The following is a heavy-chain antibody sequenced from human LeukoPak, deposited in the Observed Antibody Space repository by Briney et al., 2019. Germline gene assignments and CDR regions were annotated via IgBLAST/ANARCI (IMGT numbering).Heavy chain of an antibody. CDR1: GFTFSSYW. D-gene: IGHD2-2*01. CDR3: ACTHGYRSSTSGLV. J-gene: IGHJ4*02. Sequence: GGSLRLSCAASGFTFSSYWMSWVRQAPGKGLGWVADIKQDGSEKYYVDSVKGRFTISRDNAKNSLYLQMNSLRAEDTAVYYYACTHGYRSSTSGLVWGQGTLATVSS. V-gene: IGHV3-7*01. CDR2: IKQDGSEK.